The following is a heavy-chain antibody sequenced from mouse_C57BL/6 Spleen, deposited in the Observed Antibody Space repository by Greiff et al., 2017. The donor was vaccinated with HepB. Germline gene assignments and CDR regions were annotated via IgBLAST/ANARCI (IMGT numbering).Heavy chain of an antibody. Sequence: LQQSGASVKISCKASGYAFSSYWMNWVKQRPGKGLEWIGQIYPGDGDTNYNGKFKGKATLTADKSSSPAYIQLSRLTSEDAAVYFCARDYYGSSDKVYCDYWGQGTTLTVSS. CDR1: GYAFSSYW. J-gene: IGHJ2*01. D-gene: IGHD1-1*01. V-gene: IGHV1-80*01. CDR2: IYPGDGDT. CDR3: ARDYYGSSDKVYCDY.